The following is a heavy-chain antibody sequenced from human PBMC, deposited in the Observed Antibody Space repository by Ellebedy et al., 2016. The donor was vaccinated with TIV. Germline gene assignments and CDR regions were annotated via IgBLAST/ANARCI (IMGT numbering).Heavy chain of an antibody. Sequence: AASVKVSCKASGYTFTGYYMHWVRQAPGQRLEWMGWINPNSGGTNYAQKFQGRVTMTRDTSISTAYMELSSLRSEDTAVYYCTIFMVRGVIITDYWGQGTLVTVSS. V-gene: IGHV1-2*02. J-gene: IGHJ4*02. CDR1: GYTFTGYY. CDR3: TIFMVRGVIITDY. CDR2: INPNSGGT. D-gene: IGHD3-10*01.